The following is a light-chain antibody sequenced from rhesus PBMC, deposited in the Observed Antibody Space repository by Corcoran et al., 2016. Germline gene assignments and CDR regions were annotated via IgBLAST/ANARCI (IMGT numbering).Light chain of an antibody. CDR1: SSVSTS. CDR3: QQGNSIPWT. V-gene: IGKV3-42*01. Sequence: EIVLTQSPTSMAVSQGERVTISCTASSSVSTSYLHWYQQKPGFPPRLLVYRTSSLASGGPARFRGSGAGTSYTLTISSMEDEDAANYYCQQGNSIPWTFGQGTKVEIK. CDR2: RTS. J-gene: IGKJ1*01.